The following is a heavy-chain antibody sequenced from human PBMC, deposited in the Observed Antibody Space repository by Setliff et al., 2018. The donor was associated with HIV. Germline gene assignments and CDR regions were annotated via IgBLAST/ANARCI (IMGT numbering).Heavy chain of an antibody. Sequence: PGGSLRLSCAASGFTFSNYAMHWVRQAPGKGLQWVAVIWYDGSHKTYADSVKGRFTISRDNSKKTLYLQMNSLRAEDTAVYYCAKDPYGGKGYFQYWGQGTVVTVSS. CDR1: GFTFSNYA. J-gene: IGHJ1*01. CDR3: AKDPYGGKGYFQY. V-gene: IGHV3-33*06. D-gene: IGHD4-17*01. CDR2: IWYDGSHK.